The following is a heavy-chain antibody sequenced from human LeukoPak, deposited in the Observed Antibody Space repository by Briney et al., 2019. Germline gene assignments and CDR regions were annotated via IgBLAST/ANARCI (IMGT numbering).Heavy chain of an antibody. D-gene: IGHD1-26*01. J-gene: IGHJ4*02. CDR2: ISSSSSYI. Sequence: GGSLRLSCAASGFTFSSYSMNWVRQAPGKGLEWVSSISSSSSYIYYADSVKGRFTISRDNAKNALYLQMNSLTVEDTAVYYCAKVGPSGSYYSCWGQGTLVTVSS. CDR3: AKVGPSGSYYSC. CDR1: GFTFSSYS. V-gene: IGHV3-21*01.